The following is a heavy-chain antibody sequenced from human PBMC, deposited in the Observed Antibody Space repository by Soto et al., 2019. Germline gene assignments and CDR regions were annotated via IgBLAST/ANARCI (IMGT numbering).Heavy chain of an antibody. CDR3: ARGCGGDCYSTFGYYYYGMDV. V-gene: IGHV3-13*01. D-gene: IGHD2-21*02. CDR2: IGTAGDT. CDR1: GFTFSSYD. Sequence: GGSLRLSCAASGFTFSSYDMHWVRQATGKGLEWVSAIGTAGDTYYPGSVKGRFTISRENAKNSLYLQMNSLRAEDTAVYYCARGCGGDCYSTFGYYYYGMDVWGQGTTVTVSS. J-gene: IGHJ6*02.